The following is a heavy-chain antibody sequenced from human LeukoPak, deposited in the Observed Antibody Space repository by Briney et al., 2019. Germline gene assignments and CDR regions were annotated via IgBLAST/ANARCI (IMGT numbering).Heavy chain of an antibody. CDR2: LSGSGGSI. D-gene: IGHD2-2*01. CDR3: AKDSSQSTEDIVVVGTWGY. Sequence: PGGSLRLSCAASGFTFSTYTMNWVRQAPGKGLEWVSALSGSGGSIYYADSVKGRFTISRDNSKNTLYLQMDSLRAEDTAVYYCAKDSSQSTEDIVVVGTWGYWGQGTLVTVSS. V-gene: IGHV3-23*01. CDR1: GFTFSTYT. J-gene: IGHJ4*02.